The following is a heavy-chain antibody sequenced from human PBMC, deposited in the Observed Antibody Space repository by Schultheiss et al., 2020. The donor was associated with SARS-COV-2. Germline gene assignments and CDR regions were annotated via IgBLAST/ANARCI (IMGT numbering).Heavy chain of an antibody. CDR1: GGSISSSSYY. J-gene: IGHJ5*02. Sequence: SQTLSLTCAVSGGSISSSSYYWSWIRQPPGKGLEWIGYIYYNGNTNCNPSLKSRVTMSIDTSKNQFSLKMSSVTAADTAVYYCARYTAMAINWFDPWGQGTLVTVSS. CDR2: IYYNGNT. V-gene: IGHV4-61*01. CDR3: ARYTAMAINWFDP. D-gene: IGHD5-18*01.